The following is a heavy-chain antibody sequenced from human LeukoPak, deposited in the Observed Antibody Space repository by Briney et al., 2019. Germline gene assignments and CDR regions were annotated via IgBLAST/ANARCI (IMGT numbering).Heavy chain of an antibody. CDR3: ARGGYYGSGNDFRFDP. CDR2: ISGSGDST. D-gene: IGHD3-10*01. V-gene: IGHV3-23*01. Sequence: GGSLRLSCAASGFTFRTYAMSWVRQAPGKGLKWVSEISGSGDSTYHADSVHGRFTISRDNSKNTLYLQMNSLRADDTAIYYCARGGYYGSGNDFRFDPWGQGTLVTVSS. J-gene: IGHJ5*02. CDR1: GFTFRTYA.